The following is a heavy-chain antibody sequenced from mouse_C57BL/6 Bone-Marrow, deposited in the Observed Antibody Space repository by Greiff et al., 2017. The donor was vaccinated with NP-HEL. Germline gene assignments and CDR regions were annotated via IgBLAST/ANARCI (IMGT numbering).Heavy chain of an antibody. CDR2: INPSSGYT. CDR3: ARGDYGSPHYAMDY. Sequence: VQVVESGAELARPGASVKMSCKASGYTFTSYTMHWVKQRPGQGLEWIGYINPSSGYTKYNQKFKDKATLTADKSSSTAYMQLSSLTSEDSAVYYCARGDYGSPHYAMDYWGQGTSVTVSS. V-gene: IGHV1-4*01. D-gene: IGHD1-1*01. CDR1: GYTFTSYT. J-gene: IGHJ4*01.